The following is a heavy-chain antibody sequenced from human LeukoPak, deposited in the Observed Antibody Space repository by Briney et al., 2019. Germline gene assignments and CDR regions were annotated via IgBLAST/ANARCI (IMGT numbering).Heavy chain of an antibody. V-gene: IGHV3-30-3*01. D-gene: IGHD2-2*01. Sequence: GGSLRLSCAASGFNFSSYAMHWVRQAPGKGLEWVAVISYDGSNKYYADSVKGRFTISRDNSKNTLYLQMNSLRAEDTAVYYCARLYVGYCSSTSCPPLDYWGQGTLVTVSS. CDR1: GFNFSSYA. CDR3: ARLYVGYCSSTSCPPLDY. CDR2: ISYDGSNK. J-gene: IGHJ4*02.